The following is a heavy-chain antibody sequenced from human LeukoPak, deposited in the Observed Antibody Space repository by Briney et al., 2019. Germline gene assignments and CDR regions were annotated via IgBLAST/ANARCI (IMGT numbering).Heavy chain of an antibody. CDR2: ISGSGGST. CDR3: AKDGEGLGGPFDY. Sequence: LGGSLRLSCAASGFTFSSYAMSWVRQAPGKGLEWVSAISGSGGSTYYADSVKGRFTISRDNSKNTLYLQMNSLRAEDTAVYYCAKDGEGLGGPFDYWGQGTLVTVSS. CDR1: GFTFSSYA. D-gene: IGHD3-16*01. J-gene: IGHJ4*02. V-gene: IGHV3-23*01.